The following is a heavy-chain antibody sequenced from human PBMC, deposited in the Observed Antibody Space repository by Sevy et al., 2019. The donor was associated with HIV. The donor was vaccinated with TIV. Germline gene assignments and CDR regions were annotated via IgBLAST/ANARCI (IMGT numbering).Heavy chain of an antibody. V-gene: IGHV1-69*13. J-gene: IGHJ6*02. CDR3: ASRKVYYYGSGSYFYYYGMDV. D-gene: IGHD3-10*01. CDR2: IIPIFGTA. CDR1: GGTFSSYA. Sequence: ASVKVSCKASGGTFSSYAISWVRQAPGQGLEWMGGIIPIFGTANYAQKFQGRVTITADESTRTAYMELSSLRSEETAVYYCASRKVYYYGSGSYFYYYGMDVWGQGTTVTVSS.